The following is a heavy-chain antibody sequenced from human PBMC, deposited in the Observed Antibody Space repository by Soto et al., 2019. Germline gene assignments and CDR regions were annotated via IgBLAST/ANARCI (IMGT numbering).Heavy chain of an antibody. CDR3: VRDFRHSYGDLEVDDY. J-gene: IGHJ4*02. CDR1: GFTFSSYA. CDR2: ISYDGSNK. Sequence: QVQLVESGGGVVQPGRSLRLSCAASGFTFSSYAMHWVRQAPGKGLEWVAVISYDGSNKYYADSVKGRFTISRDNSKNTLYLQMNSLRAEDTAVYCWVRDFRHSYGDLEVDDYWGQGTMVTVSS. V-gene: IGHV3-30-3*01. D-gene: IGHD5-18*01.